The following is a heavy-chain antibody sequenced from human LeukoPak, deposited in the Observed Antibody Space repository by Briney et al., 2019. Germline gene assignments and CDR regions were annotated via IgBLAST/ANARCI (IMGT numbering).Heavy chain of an antibody. V-gene: IGHV3-7*03. D-gene: IGHD6-13*01. CDR3: ARDSGWFRFDY. CDR2: IKQEGSDK. Sequence: GGSLRLSCAASGFAFSNYWMTWFRQAPGKGLEWVANIKQEGSDKYYVDSVRGRFAISRDNAKSSLFLQMNSLRAEDTAVYYCARDSGWFRFDYWGQGTLVTVSS. CDR1: GFAFSNYW. J-gene: IGHJ4*02.